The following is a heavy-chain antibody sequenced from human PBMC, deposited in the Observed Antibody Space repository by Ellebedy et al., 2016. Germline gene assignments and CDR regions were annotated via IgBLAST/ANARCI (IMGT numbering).Heavy chain of an antibody. Sequence: GESLKISXTASGFSFSTFFMSWVRQAPGEGLEWISTISGDGDTTFSADSVKGRFTISRDNSRNTLYLQMDSLRAADTAVYYCYYGHYSGYWGQGTLVTVSS. D-gene: IGHD4-17*01. CDR2: ISGDGDTT. J-gene: IGHJ4*02. CDR3: YYGHYSGY. CDR1: GFSFSTFF. V-gene: IGHV3-23*01.